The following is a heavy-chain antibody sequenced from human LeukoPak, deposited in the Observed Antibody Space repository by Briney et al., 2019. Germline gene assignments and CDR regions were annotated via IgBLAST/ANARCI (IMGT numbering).Heavy chain of an antibody. Sequence: PSETLSLTCAVSGGSISSYYWSWIWQSPGKGLECIGYIHYTGSTNYNPSLKSRVTISVETSKNQFSLKLKSVTAADTAVYYCARGGYYGSGNDFRFDPWGQGTLVTVSS. J-gene: IGHJ5*02. D-gene: IGHD3-10*01. CDR3: ARGGYYGSGNDFRFDP. V-gene: IGHV4-59*01. CDR1: GGSISSYY. CDR2: IHYTGST.